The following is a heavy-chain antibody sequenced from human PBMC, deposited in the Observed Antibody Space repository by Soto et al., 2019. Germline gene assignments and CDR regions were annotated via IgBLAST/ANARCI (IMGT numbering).Heavy chain of an antibody. D-gene: IGHD5-18*01. CDR1: GYPFTTYD. CDR2: VSGYNGNT. CDR3: ARGVDTDMGQFYYFDY. V-gene: IGHV1-18*01. J-gene: IGHJ4*02. Sequence: QVQLVQSGTEVEKPGASVKVSCKASGYPFTTYDINWVRQAPGQGLEWMGRVSGYNGNTNSAQKFQGRLTMTRDTATSTAYMELRSLRSDDTAVYYCARGVDTDMGQFYYFDYWGQGILVTVSS.